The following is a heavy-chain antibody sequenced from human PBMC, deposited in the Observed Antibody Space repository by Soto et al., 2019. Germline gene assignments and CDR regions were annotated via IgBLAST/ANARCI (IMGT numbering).Heavy chain of an antibody. CDR1: GGTSHTYT. CDR3: ATWRSYSGSYCFDY. V-gene: IGHV1-69*06. D-gene: IGHD1-26*01. Sequence: QVQLVQSGAEVKKPGSSVKVSCEAFGGTSHTYTINWVRQAPGQGLEWIGQIIPKYDSVNYAQSFQGRVTISATKSTNTAYMELSSLRSEDTALYYCATWRSYSGSYCFDYWGQGPLVSVSS. J-gene: IGHJ4*02. CDR2: IIPKYDSV.